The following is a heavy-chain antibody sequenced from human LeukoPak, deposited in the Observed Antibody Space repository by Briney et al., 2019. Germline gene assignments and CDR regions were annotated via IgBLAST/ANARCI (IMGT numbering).Heavy chain of an antibody. D-gene: IGHD2-2*01. CDR2: IKQDGSEK. J-gene: IGHJ4*02. CDR1: GFTFSSYW. Sequence: GGSLRLSCAASGFTFSSYWMSWVRQAPGKGLEWVANIKQDGSEKYYVDSVRGRFTISRDNAKNSLYLQMNSLRAEDTAVYYCARDRSGSYCSSTSCYRGDWGQGTLVTVSS. V-gene: IGHV3-7*01. CDR3: ARDRSGSYCSSTSCYRGD.